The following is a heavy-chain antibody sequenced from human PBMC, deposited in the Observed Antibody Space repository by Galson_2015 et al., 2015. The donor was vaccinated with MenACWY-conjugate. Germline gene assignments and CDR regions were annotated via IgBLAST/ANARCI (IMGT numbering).Heavy chain of an antibody. D-gene: IGHD4-23*01. CDR3: ARVHHYGGNSFDF. Sequence: CAISGDSVSSNSAAWNWIRQSTSRGLEWLGRTYYRSKWYHEYAVSMRSRITIKPDTSKNQISLHLNSVTPEDTAVYFCARVHHYGGNSFDFWGQGTLVTVSS. CDR2: TYYRSKWYH. J-gene: IGHJ4*02. V-gene: IGHV6-1*01. CDR1: GDSVSSNSAA.